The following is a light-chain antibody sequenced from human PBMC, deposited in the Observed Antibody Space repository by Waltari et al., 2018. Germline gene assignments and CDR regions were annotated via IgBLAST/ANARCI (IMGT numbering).Light chain of an antibody. J-gene: IGKJ5*01. V-gene: IGKV3D-15*01. CDR2: GAS. Sequence: EIVMTQSPATVSVSPGERATLSCRASQSISTNLAWYQQKPGRAPRLLIYGASTRATGIPVRFSGSGSGTEFTLTISSLQSEDFGLYYCQQYNNWPLTVTFGQGTRLDI. CDR3: QQYNNWPLTVT. CDR1: QSISTN.